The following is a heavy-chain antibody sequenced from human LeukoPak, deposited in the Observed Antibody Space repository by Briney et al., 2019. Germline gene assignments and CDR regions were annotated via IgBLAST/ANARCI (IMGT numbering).Heavy chain of an antibody. D-gene: IGHD1-26*01. CDR3: ARDLSGSYVFDY. CDR2: IYTSGST. Sequence: SETLSLTCTVSGGSISSYYWSWIRQPAGKGLKWIGRIYTSGSTNYNPSLKSRVTMSVDTSKNQFSLKLSSVTAADTAVYYCARDLSGSYVFDYWGQGTLVTVSS. V-gene: IGHV4-4*07. CDR1: GGSISSYY. J-gene: IGHJ4*02.